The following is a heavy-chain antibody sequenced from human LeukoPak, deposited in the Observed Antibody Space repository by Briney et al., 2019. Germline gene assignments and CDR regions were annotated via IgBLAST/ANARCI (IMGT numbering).Heavy chain of an antibody. J-gene: IGHJ3*02. CDR1: GFTFSSYG. D-gene: IGHD2-21*01. Sequence: GGSLRLSCAASGFTFSSYGMHWVRQAPGKGLEWVAFIRYDGSNKYYADSVKGRFTISRDNSKNTLYLQMNSLRAEDTAVYYCAKDCSGGGDCQRAFDIWGQGTMVTVSS. V-gene: IGHV3-30*02. CDR3: AKDCSGGGDCQRAFDI. CDR2: IRYDGSNK.